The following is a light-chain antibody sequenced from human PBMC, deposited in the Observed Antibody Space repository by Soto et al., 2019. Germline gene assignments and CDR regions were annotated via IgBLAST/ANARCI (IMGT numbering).Light chain of an antibody. CDR1: SSDIGGYNY. CDR3: TSYTTSGTWV. J-gene: IGLJ3*02. Sequence: QAVVTQPASVSGSPGQSITISCTGTSSDIGGYNYVSWYQQHPGKAPKLLIYEVSNRPSGVSNRFSGSKSGNTASLTISGLQADDEADYYCTSYTTSGTWVFGGGTKLTVL. CDR2: EVS. V-gene: IGLV2-14*01.